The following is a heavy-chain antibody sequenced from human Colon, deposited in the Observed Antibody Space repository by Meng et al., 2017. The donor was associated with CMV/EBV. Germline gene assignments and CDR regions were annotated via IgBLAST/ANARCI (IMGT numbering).Heavy chain of an antibody. J-gene: IGHJ6*02. D-gene: IGHD6-13*01. CDR3: ARTWSWGQQLERFDF. CDR2: YYGGTT. Sequence: GESLKISCAASGFTLSAFAMGWVRQAPGKGLEWVSSVYYGGTTHYADSVKGRFTISRDTSMDTLYLQLNNLRVEDTAVYYCARTWSWGQQLERFDFWGQGTTVTVSS. CDR1: GFTLSAFA. V-gene: IGHV3-23*01.